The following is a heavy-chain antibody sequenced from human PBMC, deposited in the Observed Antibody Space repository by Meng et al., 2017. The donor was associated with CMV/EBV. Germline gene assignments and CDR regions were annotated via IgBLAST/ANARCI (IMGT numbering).Heavy chain of an antibody. CDR3: AHQLRYFDWVNNWFDP. CDR2: IYWDDDK. CDR1: GFSLSTSGVG. V-gene: IGHV2-5*02. Sequence: TCKCARPTLVKPTQALSLPFTFSGFSLSTSGVGVGWIRQPPGKALEWLALIYWDDDKRYSPSLKSRLTITKDTSKNQVVLTMTNMDPVDTATYYCAHQLRYFDWVNNWFDPWGQGTLVTVSS. J-gene: IGHJ5*02. D-gene: IGHD3-9*01.